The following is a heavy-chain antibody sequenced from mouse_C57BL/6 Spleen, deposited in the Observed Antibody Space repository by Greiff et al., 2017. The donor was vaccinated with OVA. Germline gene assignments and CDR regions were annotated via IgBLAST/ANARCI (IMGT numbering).Heavy chain of an antibody. Sequence: QVQLQQPGAELVRPGSSVKLSCKASGYTFTSYWMDWVKQRPGQGLEWIGNIYPSDSETHYNQKFKDKATLTVDKSSSTAYMQLSSLTSEDSAVYYCARKTAQATFDYWGQGTTLTVS. D-gene: IGHD3-2*02. J-gene: IGHJ2*01. V-gene: IGHV1-61*01. CDR3: ARKTAQATFDY. CDR1: GYTFTSYW. CDR2: IYPSDSET.